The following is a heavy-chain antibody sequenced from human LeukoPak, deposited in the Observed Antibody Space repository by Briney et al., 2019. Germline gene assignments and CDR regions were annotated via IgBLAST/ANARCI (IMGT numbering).Heavy chain of an antibody. CDR2: IYHSGST. Sequence: SETLSLTCTVSGYSISSGYYWGWIRPPPGKGLEWIGSIYHSGSTYYNPSLKSRVTISVDTSKNQFSLKLSSVTAADTAVYYCARAGRYWGQGTRVTVPS. J-gene: IGHJ4*02. CDR3: ARAGRY. CDR1: GYSISSGYY. V-gene: IGHV4-38-2*02. D-gene: IGHD3-10*01.